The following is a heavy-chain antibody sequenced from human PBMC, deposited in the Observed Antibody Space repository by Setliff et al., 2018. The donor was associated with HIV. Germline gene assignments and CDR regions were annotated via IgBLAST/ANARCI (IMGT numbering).Heavy chain of an antibody. J-gene: IGHJ6*02. CDR1: GFTFNNAW. CDR3: ATDNGPSYSMDI. D-gene: IGHD2-21*01. Sequence: GGSLRLSCVASGFTFNNAWMNWVRQAPGKGLEWLDRIKKSSDGGKTDDASPVKGRFTISRDDSKNTLYLQMNSLKTEDTGVYFCATDNGPSYSMDIWGQGTTVTVSS. CDR2: IKKSSDGGKT. V-gene: IGHV3-15*01.